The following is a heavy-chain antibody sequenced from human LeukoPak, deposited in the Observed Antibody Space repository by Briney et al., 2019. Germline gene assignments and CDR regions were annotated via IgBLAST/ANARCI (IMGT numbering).Heavy chain of an antibody. J-gene: IGHJ4*02. CDR2: IYSGGST. D-gene: IGHD3-3*01. CDR1: GFTVSSNY. V-gene: IGHV3-66*02. Sequence: GGSLRLSCAASGFTVSSNYMSWVRQAPGKGLEWVSVIYSGGSTYYADSVKGRFTISRDNSKNTLYLQMNSLRAGDTAVYYCARDWSWSGYYKGLAVDYWGQGTLVTVSS. CDR3: ARDWSWSGYYKGLAVDY.